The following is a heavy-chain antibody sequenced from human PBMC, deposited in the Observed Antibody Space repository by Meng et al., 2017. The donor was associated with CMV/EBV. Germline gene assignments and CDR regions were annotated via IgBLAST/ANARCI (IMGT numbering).Heavy chain of an antibody. V-gene: IGHV4-34*01. CDR2: INHSGST. CDR1: GGSFSGYY. D-gene: IGHD6-19*01. Sequence: SETLSLTCAVYGGSFSGYYWSWIRQPPGKGLEWIGEINHSGSTNYNPSLKSRVTISVDTSKNQFSLKLSSVTAADTAADDCARGGGIAVAGRDYWGQGTLVTVSS. CDR3: ARGGGIAVAGRDY. J-gene: IGHJ4*02.